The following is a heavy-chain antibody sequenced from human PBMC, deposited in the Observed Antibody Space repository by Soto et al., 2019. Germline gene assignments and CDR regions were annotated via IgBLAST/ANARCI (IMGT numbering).Heavy chain of an antibody. D-gene: IGHD5-18*01. CDR2: IYSSGST. Sequence: PSETLSLTCTVSGGSISSDYWSWIRQPPGKGLEWIGNIYSSGSTNYNPSLKSRVTISEDTSNNQFSLKLNSVTAADTAVYYCARAIAGYSYGAYYYYYMDVWGKGTTVTVSS. CDR3: ARAIAGYSYGAYYYYYMDV. J-gene: IGHJ6*03. CDR1: GGSISSDY. V-gene: IGHV4-4*08.